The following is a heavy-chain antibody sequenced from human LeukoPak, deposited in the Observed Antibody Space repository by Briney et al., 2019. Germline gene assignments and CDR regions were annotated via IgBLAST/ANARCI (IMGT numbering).Heavy chain of an antibody. CDR3: VKVAGLLGAPYFFDY. J-gene: IGHJ4*02. CDR1: GFTFSSYW. D-gene: IGHD3-3*01. Sequence: GGSLRLSCAASGFTFSSYWMSWVRQAPGKGLEWVANIKQDGSEKYYVDSVKGRFTISRDNSKNTLYLQMNSLRAEDTAVYYCVKVAGLLGAPYFFDYWGQGTLVTVSS. CDR2: IKQDGSEK. V-gene: IGHV3-7*03.